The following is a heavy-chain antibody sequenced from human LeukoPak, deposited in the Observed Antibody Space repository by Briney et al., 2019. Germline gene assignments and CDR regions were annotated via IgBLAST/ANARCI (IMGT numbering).Heavy chain of an antibody. CDR1: GFTFNSYP. V-gene: IGHV3-23*01. J-gene: IGHJ4*02. CDR2: ISGSGVNT. CDR3: AKFLSYTTSAPFDS. Sequence: GGSLRLSCAASGFTFNSYPMSWVRQAPGKGLEWVSTISGSGVNTYCADSVKGRFTISRDNSKNTLFLQMNGLRAEDTAIYCCAKFLSYTTSAPFDSWGQGTLVTVSS. D-gene: IGHD3-16*01.